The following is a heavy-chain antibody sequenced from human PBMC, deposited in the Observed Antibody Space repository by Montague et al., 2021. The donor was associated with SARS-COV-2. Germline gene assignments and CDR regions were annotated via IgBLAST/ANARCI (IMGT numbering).Heavy chain of an antibody. J-gene: IGHJ6*02. V-gene: IGHV4-39*07. CDR1: GGSISSSNYY. CDR2: MYYSGST. CDR3: ARDDIVLQGVTKGMDV. D-gene: IGHD3-10*01. Sequence: SETLSLTCTVSGGSISSSNYYWGWIRQPPGKGLEWIVNMYYSGSTYYYPSLKSRVTTSIDTSKNQFSLKLISVTAADTAVYYCARDDIVLQGVTKGMDVWGQGTTVTVSS.